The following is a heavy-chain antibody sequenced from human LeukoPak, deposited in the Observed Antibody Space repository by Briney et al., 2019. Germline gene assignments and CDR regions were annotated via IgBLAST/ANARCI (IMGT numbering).Heavy chain of an antibody. CDR1: GFTFSNAW. V-gene: IGHV3-15*01. CDR3: TTGPILEINDY. J-gene: IGHJ4*02. D-gene: IGHD2-15*01. Sequence: SGGSLRLSCAASGFTFSNAWMSWVRQAPGKGLEWVGRIKSKTDGGTTDYAAPVKGRFTISRDDSKNTLYLQMNSLKTEDTAVYYCTTGPILEINDYWGQGTLVTVSS. CDR2: IKSKTDGGTT.